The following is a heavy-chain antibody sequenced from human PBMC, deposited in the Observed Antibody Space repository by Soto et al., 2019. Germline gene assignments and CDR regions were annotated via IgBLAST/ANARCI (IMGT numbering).Heavy chain of an antibody. J-gene: IGHJ6*02. CDR3: AKDSAVLRILVPSHYCVLDA. CDR1: ASPLSSYG. V-gene: IGHV3-30*18. D-gene: IGHD3-16*01. CDR2: ISYDGSDE. Sequence: WRTIRLSCSPSASPLSSYGMHWVRQAPGTGLEWVAVISYDGSDEYHADSVKGRFSISRDNSKNTLYLQMSSLRAEDTAVYYCAKDSAVLRILVPSHYCVLDAWGQRIMVTVFS.